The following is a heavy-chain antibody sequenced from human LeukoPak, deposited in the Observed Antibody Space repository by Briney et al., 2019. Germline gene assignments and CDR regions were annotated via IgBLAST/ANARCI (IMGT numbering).Heavy chain of an antibody. CDR3: ARDTITTFDY. CDR1: GFTFSNYA. D-gene: IGHD3-3*01. J-gene: IGHJ4*02. Sequence: GGSLRLSCAASGFTFSNYAMTWVRQAPGKGLEWVSTISGSGRSTYYADSVQGRFTVSRDNSKNTMFVQMSSLRVEDTAVYYCARDTITTFDYWGQGTLVTVSS. V-gene: IGHV3-23*01. CDR2: ISGSGRST.